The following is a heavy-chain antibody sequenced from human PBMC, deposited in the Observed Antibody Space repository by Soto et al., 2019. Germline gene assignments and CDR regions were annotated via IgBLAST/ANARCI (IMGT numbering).Heavy chain of an antibody. V-gene: IGHV4-39*01. CDR2: IYYSGST. CDR1: GGSISSRGYY. Sequence: QLQLQESGPGLVEPSETLSLTYTVSGGSISSRGYYWGWIRQPPGKGLEWIGTIYYSGSTYYNPSLKSRVTISVDTSKNQFSLKLSSVTAADTAVYYCATSNWFDPWGQGTLVTVSS. J-gene: IGHJ5*02. CDR3: ATSNWFDP.